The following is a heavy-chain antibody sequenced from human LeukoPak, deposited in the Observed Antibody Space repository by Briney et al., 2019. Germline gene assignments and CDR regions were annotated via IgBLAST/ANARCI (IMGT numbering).Heavy chain of an antibody. V-gene: IGHV3-48*04. J-gene: IGHJ4*02. CDR3: ARDEDYDSSGYSY. CDR2: ISSGTSTV. D-gene: IGHD3-22*01. Sequence: GGSLRLSCATSGFTFSSYNMNWVRQAPGKGLEWVSYISSGTSTVYYADSVKGRFTISRDNAKNSLYLQMNSLRAEDTAVYYCARDEDYDSSGYSYWGQGTLVTVSS. CDR1: GFTFSSYN.